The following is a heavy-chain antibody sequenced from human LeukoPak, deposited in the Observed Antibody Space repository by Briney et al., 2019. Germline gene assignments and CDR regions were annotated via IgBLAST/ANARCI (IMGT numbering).Heavy chain of an antibody. V-gene: IGHV3-30*02. D-gene: IGHD2-15*01. Sequence: PGGSLRLSCAASGFTFSSYGMHWGREAPGKAPGKGLELVAFIRYEESNKYYADSVKGLFTIFRDTSKNSLYLQINSLRAEDTAVYYFAKEASSGGSCYPKYFPRWGQGTLVTVSS. CDR2: IRYEESNK. CDR1: GFTFSSYG. J-gene: IGHJ1*01. CDR3: AKEASSGGSCYPKYFPR.